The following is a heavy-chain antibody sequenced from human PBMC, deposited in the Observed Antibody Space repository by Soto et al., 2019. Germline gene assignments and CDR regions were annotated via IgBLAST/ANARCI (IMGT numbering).Heavy chain of an antibody. CDR3: ARGGGGSSLDY. J-gene: IGHJ4*02. CDR2: ISGGGTT. V-gene: IGHV3-53*01. Sequence: AGGSLRLSCAASGLTVSSNYMSWVRQAPGKGLEWVSIISGGGTTYYADSVKGRFTISRDNPKNTLYLQMNSLRGEDTAVYYCARGGGGSSLDYWGQGTLVTVSS. D-gene: IGHD2-2*01. CDR1: GLTVSSNY.